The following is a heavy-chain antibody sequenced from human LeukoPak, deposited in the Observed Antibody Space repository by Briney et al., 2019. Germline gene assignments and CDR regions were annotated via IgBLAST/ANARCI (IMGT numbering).Heavy chain of an antibody. Sequence: PGGSLRLSCAASGFTFSSYGMHWVRQAPGKGLEWVAVISYDGSNKYYAVSVKGRFTISRDNSKNTLYLQMNSLRAEDTAVYFCARWVTADRGKKDAFDVWGQGTMVTVSS. CDR1: GFTFSSYG. V-gene: IGHV3-30*03. CDR2: ISYDGSNK. D-gene: IGHD2-21*02. CDR3: ARWVTADRGKKDAFDV. J-gene: IGHJ3*01.